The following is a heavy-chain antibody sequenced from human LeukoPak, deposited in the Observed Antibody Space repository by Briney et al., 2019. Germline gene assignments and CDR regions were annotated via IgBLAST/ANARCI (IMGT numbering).Heavy chain of an antibody. V-gene: IGHV3-72*01. CDR3: ARVRYCSSTTCRGAFDI. D-gene: IGHD2-2*01. CDR1: GFTFSDHY. CDR2: TRNKANSYTT. Sequence: GGPLRLSCAASGFTFSDHYMDWVRQAPGKGLEWVGRTRNKANSYTTEYAASVKDRFTISRDDSEKSLYLQMNSLKTEDTAVYYCARVRYCSSTTCRGAFDIWGQGTMVTVSS. J-gene: IGHJ3*02.